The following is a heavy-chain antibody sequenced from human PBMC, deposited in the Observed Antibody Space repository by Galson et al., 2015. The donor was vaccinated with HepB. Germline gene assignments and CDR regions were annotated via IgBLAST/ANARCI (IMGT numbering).Heavy chain of an antibody. J-gene: IGHJ4*02. V-gene: IGHV3-30*02. Sequence: SLRLSCAASGFIFSNHGIHWVRQAPGKGLGWVASIQYDGSKKLYGDSVKGRFTMSRDNSKNTVYLQMSSLRAEDTAVYYCAKSIGASGGSCVHWGQGTLVTVSS. CDR2: IQYDGSKK. D-gene: IGHD2-15*01. CDR1: GFIFSNHG. CDR3: AKSIGASGGSCVH.